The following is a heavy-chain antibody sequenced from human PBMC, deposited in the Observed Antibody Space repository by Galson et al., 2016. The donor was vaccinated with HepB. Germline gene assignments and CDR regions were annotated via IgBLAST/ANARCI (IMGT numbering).Heavy chain of an antibody. CDR3: AKDLITIFGVVDWRYS. D-gene: IGHD3-3*01. Sequence: SLRLSCAASGFTFSSYAMTWVRQAPGKGLEWVSTISGSGDNTYYAASVKGRFTISRDNSKNTQSLQMNSLRAEDTAVYYCAKDLITIFGVVDWRYSWGQGTLVTVSS. CDR2: ISGSGDNT. J-gene: IGHJ4*02. CDR1: GFTFSSYA. V-gene: IGHV3-23*01.